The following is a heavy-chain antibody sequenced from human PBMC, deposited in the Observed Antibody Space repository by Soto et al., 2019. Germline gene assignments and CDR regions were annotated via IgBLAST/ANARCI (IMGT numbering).Heavy chain of an antibody. V-gene: IGHV3-30-3*01. Sequence: QVQLVESGGGVVQPGRSLRLSCAASGFTFSSYAMHWVRQAPGKGLEWVAVISYDGSNKYADSVQGRFTISRDNSKNTLYLQMNSLRAEDTAVYYCARAVALNRYLDYWGQGTLVTVSS. CDR3: ARAVALNRYLDY. CDR2: ISYDGSNK. J-gene: IGHJ4*02. D-gene: IGHD6-19*01. CDR1: GFTFSSYA.